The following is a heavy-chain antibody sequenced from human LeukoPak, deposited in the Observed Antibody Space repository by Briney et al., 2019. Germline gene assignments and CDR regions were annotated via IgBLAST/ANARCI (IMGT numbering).Heavy chain of an antibody. CDR3: AGDYSRYFDF. J-gene: IGHJ4*02. V-gene: IGHV1-2*02. CDR1: GYTFTGYY. CDR2: INPNSGDT. Sequence: TSVKVSCKASGYTFTGYYIYWVRQAPGQGLEWMGWINPNSGDTDYTQKFQGRVTMTRDTSISTAYMELSRLRSDDTAAHYCAGDYSRYFDFWGQGTLVTVSS. D-gene: IGHD4-11*01.